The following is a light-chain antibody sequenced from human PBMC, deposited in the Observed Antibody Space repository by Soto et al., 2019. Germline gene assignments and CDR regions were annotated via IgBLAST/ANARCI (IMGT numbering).Light chain of an antibody. V-gene: IGLV2-8*01. J-gene: IGLJ1*01. CDR1: SSDVGGYDY. CDR2: EVT. Sequence: QSALTQPPSASGSPGQSVTISCTGTSSDVGGYDYVSWYQQHPGKAPKLMIYEVTIRPSAVSDRFSGSKSGNTASLTVSGLQAEDEADYYCSSYTGGNPSYVFGTGTKLTVL. CDR3: SSYTGGNPSYV.